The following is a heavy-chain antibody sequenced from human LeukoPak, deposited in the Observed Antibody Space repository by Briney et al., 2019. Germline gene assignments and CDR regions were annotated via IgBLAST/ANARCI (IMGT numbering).Heavy chain of an antibody. D-gene: IGHD2-21*02. V-gene: IGHV3-23*01. J-gene: IGHJ4*02. CDR1: GFTFSTYA. CDR3: AKSDCGGDCHLLDY. Sequence: TGGSLRLSXAASGFTFSTYAMSWVRQAPGKGLEWVSHFGGSGGTIYYADSVRGRFTISRDNSKNTLYLQMNSLRAEDTAVYYCAKSDCGGDCHLLDYWGQGTLVTVSS. CDR2: FGGSGGTI.